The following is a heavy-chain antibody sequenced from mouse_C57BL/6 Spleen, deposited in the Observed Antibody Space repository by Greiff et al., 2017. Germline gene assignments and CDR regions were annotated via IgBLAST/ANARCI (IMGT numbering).Heavy chain of an antibody. V-gene: IGHV1-64*01. D-gene: IGHD2-2*01. CDR1: GYTFTSYW. CDR3: AREGEGSRVTTTPWFAY. CDR2: IHPNSGST. J-gene: IGHJ3*01. Sequence: VQLQQPGAELVKPGASVKLSCKASGYTFTSYWMHWVKQRPGQGLEWIGMIHPNSGSTNYNEKFKSKATLTVDKSSSTAYMQLSSLTSEDSAVYYCAREGEGSRVTTTPWFAYWGQGTLVTVSA.